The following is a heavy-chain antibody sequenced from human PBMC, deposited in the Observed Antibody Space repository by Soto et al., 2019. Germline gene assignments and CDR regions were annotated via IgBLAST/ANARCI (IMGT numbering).Heavy chain of an antibody. CDR2: INSDGSST. J-gene: IGHJ6*02. CDR3: ARENYYYYGMDV. Sequence: TPGKGLVWVSRINSDGSSTSYADSVKGRFTISRDNAKNTLYLQMNSLRAEDTAVYYCARENYYYYGMDVWGQGTTVSVSS. V-gene: IGHV3-74*01.